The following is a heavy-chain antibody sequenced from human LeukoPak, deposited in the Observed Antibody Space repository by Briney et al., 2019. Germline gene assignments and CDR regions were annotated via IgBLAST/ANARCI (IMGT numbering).Heavy chain of an antibody. Sequence: PGGSLRLSCAASGFTFSSYSMNWVRQAPGKGLEWVAVIYSDGRTFYADSVQGRFTVSRDTPKNIVDLQMNTVRVEDTARYYCASQIGLDYWGQGTLVTVSS. D-gene: IGHD2/OR15-2a*01. CDR2: IYSDGRT. CDR3: ASQIGLDY. V-gene: IGHV3-53*01. J-gene: IGHJ4*02. CDR1: GFTFSSYS.